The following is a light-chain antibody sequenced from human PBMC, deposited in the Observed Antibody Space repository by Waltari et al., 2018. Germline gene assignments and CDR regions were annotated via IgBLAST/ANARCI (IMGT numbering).Light chain of an antibody. Sequence: EIVLTQSPGTLSLSPGERATLPCRASQSVSRTLAWYQQKAGPAPRLLIDDASSRATDIPDRFSGSGSGTDFSLTISRLEPEDFAVYYCQKYGTHPATFGQGTRVEIK. CDR2: DAS. J-gene: IGKJ1*01. CDR3: QKYGTHPAT. V-gene: IGKV3-20*01. CDR1: QSVSRT.